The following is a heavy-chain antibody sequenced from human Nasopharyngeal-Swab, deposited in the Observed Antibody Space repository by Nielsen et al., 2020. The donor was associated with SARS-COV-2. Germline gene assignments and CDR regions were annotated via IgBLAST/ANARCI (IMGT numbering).Heavy chain of an antibody. D-gene: IGHD6-13*01. J-gene: IGHJ6*02. CDR1: GFTFSSYA. CDR3: ASSPGIAAPTGMDV. Sequence: GGSLRLSCAASGFTFSSYAMHWVRQAPGKGLEWVAVISYDGSNKYYADSVKGRFTISRDNSKNTLYLQMNSLRAEDTAVYYCASSPGIAAPTGMDVWGQGTTVTVPS. V-gene: IGHV3-30*04. CDR2: ISYDGSNK.